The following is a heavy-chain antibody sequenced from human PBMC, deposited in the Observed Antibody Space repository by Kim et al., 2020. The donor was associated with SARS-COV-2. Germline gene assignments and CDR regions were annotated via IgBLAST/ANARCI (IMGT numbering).Heavy chain of an antibody. V-gene: IGHV3-23*01. CDR2: IGNSGVQT. J-gene: IGHJ4*02. CDR3: VKRSSAYSLSWRIASDS. D-gene: IGHD6-13*01. Sequence: GGSLRLSCAASGFTFSSYAMSWVRQAPGKGLEWVAAIGNSGVQTFYSDSVKGRFTISRDNSNSTLFLQINSLRAEDTALYYCVKRSSAYSLSWRIASDSWGQGSLVTVSS. CDR1: GFTFSSYA.